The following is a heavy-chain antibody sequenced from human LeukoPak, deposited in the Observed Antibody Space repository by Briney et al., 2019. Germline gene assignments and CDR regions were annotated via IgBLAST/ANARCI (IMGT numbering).Heavy chain of an antibody. CDR2: VHYSGTT. CDR3: AREISSSVEF. J-gene: IGHJ4*02. CDR1: GGSIISATYH. D-gene: IGHD6-6*01. V-gene: IGHV4-39*02. Sequence: SETLSLTCTVSGGSIISATYHWGWIRQSPGKGLEWIGSVHYSGTTYYNPSLKSRLTISVDTFRNQFSLELDSVTAADTAVYHCAREISSSVEFWGQGSLVTVSS.